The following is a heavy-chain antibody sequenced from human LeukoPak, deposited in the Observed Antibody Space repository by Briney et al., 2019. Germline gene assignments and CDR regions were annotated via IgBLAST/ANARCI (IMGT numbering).Heavy chain of an antibody. V-gene: IGHV4-38-2*02. J-gene: IGHJ4*02. D-gene: IGHD3-22*01. CDR1: GYSINNGYY. CDR2: IYHSGST. CDR3: ARFPKYSSGYLY. Sequence: SETLSLTCTVSGYSINNGYYWGWIRQPPGKGLEWIGSIYHSGSTYYKASLKSRVTISVDTSKNQFSLKLNSVTAADTAVYYCARFPKYSSGYLYWGQGTLVTVSS.